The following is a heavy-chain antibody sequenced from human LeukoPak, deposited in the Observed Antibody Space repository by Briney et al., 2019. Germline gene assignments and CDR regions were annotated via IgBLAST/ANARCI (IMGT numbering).Heavy chain of an antibody. J-gene: IGHJ3*02. CDR3: AKDRGSGSYYDWDAFDI. D-gene: IGHD1-26*01. CDR1: GFTFSNYA. Sequence: PGGSLRLSCAASGFTFSNYAMSWVRQAPGKGLEWVSAISGSGGSTYYADSVKGRFTISRDNSKNTLYLQMNSLRAEDTAVYYCAKDRGSGSYYDWDAFDIWGQGTMVTVSS. CDR2: ISGSGGST. V-gene: IGHV3-23*01.